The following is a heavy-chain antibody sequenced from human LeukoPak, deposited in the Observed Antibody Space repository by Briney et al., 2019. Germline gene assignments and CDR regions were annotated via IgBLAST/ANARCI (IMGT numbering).Heavy chain of an antibody. CDR2: ISDSGGRT. J-gene: IGHJ4*02. CDR1: GITLSNYG. D-gene: IGHD3-22*01. CDR3: AKRGVVIRVILVGFHREAYYFDS. Sequence: GGSLRLSCAVSGITLSNYGMSGVRQAPGKGLEWVAGISDSGGRTNYADSVKGRFTISRDNPKNTLYLQMNSLRAEDTAVYFCAKRGVVIRVILVGFHREAYYFDSWGQGALVTVCS. V-gene: IGHV3-23*01.